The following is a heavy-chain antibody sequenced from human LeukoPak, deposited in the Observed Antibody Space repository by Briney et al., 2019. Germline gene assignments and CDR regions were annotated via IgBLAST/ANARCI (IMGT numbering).Heavy chain of an antibody. CDR1: GFTFSSYS. D-gene: IGHD2-15*01. CDR2: ISSSDPGT. CDR3: ARAPVTSCRGAFCYPFDY. Sequence: GGSLRLSCAASGFTFSSYSMSWVRQAPGRGLEWISAISSSDPGTYYADSVRGRFTISRDNSKTTLYLQMNSLRAEDAAIYYCARAPVTSCRGAFCYPFDYWGQGTRVTVSS. V-gene: IGHV3-23*01. J-gene: IGHJ4*02.